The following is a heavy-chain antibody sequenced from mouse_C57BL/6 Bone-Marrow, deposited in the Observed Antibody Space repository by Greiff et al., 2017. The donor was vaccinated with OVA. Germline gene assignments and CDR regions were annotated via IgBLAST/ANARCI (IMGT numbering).Heavy chain of an antibody. CDR2: IWGVGST. V-gene: IGHV2-6*01. CDR1: GFSFTSYG. Sequence: VKLVESGPGLVAPSQRLSITCTVSGFSFTSYGVAWVRQSPGKGLEWLGVIWGVGSTNYNSALKSRLSISKDNSKSQVCLKMNSLQTDDTAMYYCASGRLLRFAYWGQGTLVTVSA. CDR3: ASGRLLRFAY. D-gene: IGHD1-1*01. J-gene: IGHJ3*01.